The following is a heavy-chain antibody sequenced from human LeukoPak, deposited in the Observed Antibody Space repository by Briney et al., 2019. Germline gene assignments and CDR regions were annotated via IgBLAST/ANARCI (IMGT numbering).Heavy chain of an antibody. CDR1: GGSISSYY. D-gene: IGHD3-10*01. V-gene: IGHV4-4*07. CDR2: IYTSGRT. Sequence: SETLSLTCTVSGGSISSYYWSWIRQPAGRGLECIGRIYTSGRTSYNPSLKSRVIMSVDTSKNQFSLKLSSVTAADTAVYYCARVMIRGIVGWAPFELSNWFDPWGQGTLVTVSS. CDR3: ARVMIRGIVGWAPFELSNWFDP. J-gene: IGHJ5*02.